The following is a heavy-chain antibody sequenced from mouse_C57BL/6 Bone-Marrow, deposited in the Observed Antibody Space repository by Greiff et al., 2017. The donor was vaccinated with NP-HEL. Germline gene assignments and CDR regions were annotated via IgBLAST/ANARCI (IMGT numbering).Heavy chain of an antibody. CDR3: ARVDGYDWYFDV. Sequence: EVHLVESGGGLVKPGGSLKLSCAASGFTFSSYAMSWVRQTPEKRLEWVATISDGGSYTYYPDNVKGRFTISRDNAKNNLYLQMRQLKAEETAMYYCARVDGYDWYFDVWGTGTTVTVSA. CDR1: GFTFSSYA. D-gene: IGHD2-2*01. J-gene: IGHJ1*03. V-gene: IGHV5-4*01. CDR2: ISDGGSYT.